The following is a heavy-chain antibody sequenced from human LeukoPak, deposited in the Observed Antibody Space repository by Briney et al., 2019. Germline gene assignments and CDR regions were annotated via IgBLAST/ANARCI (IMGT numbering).Heavy chain of an antibody. V-gene: IGHV4-4*02. D-gene: IGHD6-19*01. J-gene: IGHJ4*02. Sequence: SGTLSLTCAVSGGSISSSNWWSWVRQPPGKGLEWIGEINHSGSTNYNPSLKSRVTISVDTSKNQFSLKLTSVTAADTAVYYCARTAEYSSGWYIDSWGQGILVTVSS. CDR1: GGSISSSNW. CDR2: INHSGST. CDR3: ARTAEYSSGWYIDS.